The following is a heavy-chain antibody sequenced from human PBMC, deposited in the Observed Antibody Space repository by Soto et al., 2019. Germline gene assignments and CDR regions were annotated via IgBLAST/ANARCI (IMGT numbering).Heavy chain of an antibody. J-gene: IGHJ5*02. CDR2: IRGYSGKT. D-gene: IGHD2-2*01. CDR1: GYTFATYG. Sequence: QVQLVQSGAEVKKPRASVKVSCKASGYTFATYGITWVRQAPGQGLEWMGWIRGYSGKTNYAQNFQGRVTMTTDTSTSTAYMELRSLTSDDTAIYYCARLRYQELESWFDPWGQGTLVTVSS. CDR3: ARLRYQELESWFDP. V-gene: IGHV1-18*04.